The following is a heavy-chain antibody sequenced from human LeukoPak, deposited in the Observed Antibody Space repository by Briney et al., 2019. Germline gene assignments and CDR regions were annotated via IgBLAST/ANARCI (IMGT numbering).Heavy chain of an antibody. CDR3: ARRVGFYGSGSLNYFDP. Sequence: PGGSLRLSCTASGFTFSSYGMHWVRQAPGKGLEWVSFIRYDGTSKYYENSVEGRFTISRDNSKNTLYLQMNSLRAEDTAVYFCARRVGFYGSGSLNYFDPWGQGILVSVSS. J-gene: IGHJ5*01. V-gene: IGHV3-30*02. CDR1: GFTFSSYG. D-gene: IGHD3-10*01. CDR2: IRYDGTSK.